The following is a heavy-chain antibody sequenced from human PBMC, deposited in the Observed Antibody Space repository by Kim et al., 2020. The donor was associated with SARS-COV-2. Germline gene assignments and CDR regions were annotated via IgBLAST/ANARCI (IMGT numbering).Heavy chain of an antibody. D-gene: IGHD4-17*01. Sequence: ASVKVSCKASGYIFTSYDLNWVRQATGQGLEWMGWMSPNSGNTGYAQNFQGRVTMTRNTSISTAYMELSSLRSDDTAVYYCARDYGGNSGWFDPWGQGTLVTVSS. V-gene: IGHV1-8*01. CDR1: GYIFTSYD. CDR2: MSPNSGNT. CDR3: ARDYGGNSGWFDP. J-gene: IGHJ5*02.